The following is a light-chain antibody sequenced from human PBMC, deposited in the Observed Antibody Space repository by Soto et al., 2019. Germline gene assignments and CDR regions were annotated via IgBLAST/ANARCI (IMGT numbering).Light chain of an antibody. CDR3: CSHRSDNTGV. V-gene: IGLV2-14*01. Sequence: QSALTQPASVSGSPGQSITISCSASSSDVGAYNYVSWYQQFPGKAPKLMIYEVNDRPSGVSNRFSGSKSGNTASLTISGLQAEDEADYYCCSHRSDNTGVFGGGTKVTVL. CDR2: EVN. J-gene: IGLJ3*02. CDR1: SSDVGAYNY.